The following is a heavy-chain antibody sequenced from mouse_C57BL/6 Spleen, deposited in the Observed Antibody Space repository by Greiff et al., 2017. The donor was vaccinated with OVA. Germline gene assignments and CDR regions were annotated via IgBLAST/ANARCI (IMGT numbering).Heavy chain of an antibody. CDR2: INPNNGGT. D-gene: IGHD1-1*01. Sequence: EVQLQQSGPELVKPGASVKISCKASGYTFTDYYMNWVKQSHGKSLEWIGDINPNNGGTSYNQKFKGKATLTVDKSSSTAYMELRSLTSEDSAVYYCARYYYGSSSRWYFDVWGTGTTVTVSS. J-gene: IGHJ1*03. V-gene: IGHV1-26*01. CDR1: GYTFTDYY. CDR3: ARYYYGSSSRWYFDV.